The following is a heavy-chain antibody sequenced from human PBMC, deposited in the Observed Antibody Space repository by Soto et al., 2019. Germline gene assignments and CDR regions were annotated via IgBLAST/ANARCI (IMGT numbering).Heavy chain of an antibody. Sequence: QVQLQQWGAGLLKPSETLSLTCAVYGGSFSGYYWSWIRQPPGKGLEWIGEINHSGSTNYNPSLKSRVTISVDTSKNQFSLKLSSVTAADTAVYYCARPSKYDYYFDYGGQGTLVTVSS. CDR1: GGSFSGYY. V-gene: IGHV4-34*01. D-gene: IGHD1-1*01. CDR2: INHSGST. J-gene: IGHJ4*02. CDR3: ARPSKYDYYFDY.